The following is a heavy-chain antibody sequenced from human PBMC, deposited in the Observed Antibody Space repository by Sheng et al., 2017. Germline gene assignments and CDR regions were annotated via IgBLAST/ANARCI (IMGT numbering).Heavy chain of an antibody. V-gene: IGHV1-69*05. CDR1: GGTFSSYA. CDR3: AREDSSSWYVGFDP. J-gene: IGHJ5*02. D-gene: IGHD6-13*01. Sequence: QVQLVQSGAEVKKPGSSVKVSCKASGGTFSSYAISWVRQAPGQGLEWMGGIIPIFGTANYAQKFQGRVTITTDESTSTAYMELSSLRSEDTAVYYCAREDSSSWYVGFDPWGQEPVVTVSS. CDR2: IIPIFGTA.